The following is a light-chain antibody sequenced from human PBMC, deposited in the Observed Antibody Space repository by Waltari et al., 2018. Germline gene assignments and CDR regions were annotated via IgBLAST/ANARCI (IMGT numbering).Light chain of an antibody. V-gene: IGLV1-44*01. CDR2: NSI. Sequence: QSLLTQPPSVSGTPGQRVTISCSGSSSNIGGNPVNWYQQLPGTAPKLLTYNSIQRPSGVPDRFSGSKSGTSASLAISGLQSEDEAHYYCAAWDDGLSGPGWVFGTGTEVIVL. CDR3: AAWDDGLSGPGWV. CDR1: SSNIGGNP. J-gene: IGLJ1*01.